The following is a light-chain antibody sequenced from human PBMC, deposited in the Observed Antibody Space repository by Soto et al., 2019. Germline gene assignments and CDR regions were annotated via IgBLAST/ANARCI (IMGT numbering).Light chain of an antibody. J-gene: IGLJ1*01. CDR1: SSNIGANYD. CDR3: QSYDRTLSARYV. CDR2: GNS. V-gene: IGLV1-40*01. Sequence: QSVLTQPPSVSGAPGQRFPISCTGSSSNIGANYDVHWYQQRPGTAPKLLIFGNSNRPSGVPDRFSGSKSGTSASLAITGLQAEDEGDYYCQSYDRTLSARYVFGTGTKLTVL.